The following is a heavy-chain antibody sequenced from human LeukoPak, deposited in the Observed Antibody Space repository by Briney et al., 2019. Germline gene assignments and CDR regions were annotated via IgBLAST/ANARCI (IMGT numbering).Heavy chain of an antibody. Sequence: GESLKISCKGSGYSFTSYWIGWVRQMPGKGREWMGIIYPGDSDTRYSPSFQGLVTISADKSISTSYLQWSSLKASDTAMYYCGRIVVVPAAHDAFDIWGRGTRVIVSS. CDR2: IYPGDSDT. J-gene: IGHJ3*02. D-gene: IGHD2-2*01. CDR3: GRIVVVPAAHDAFDI. V-gene: IGHV5-51*01. CDR1: GYSFTSYW.